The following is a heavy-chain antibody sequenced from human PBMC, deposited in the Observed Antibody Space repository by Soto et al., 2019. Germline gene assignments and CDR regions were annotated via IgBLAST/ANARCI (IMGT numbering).Heavy chain of an antibody. CDR1: GFTFSSYW. Sequence: PGGSLRLSCAASGFTFSSYWMHWVRQAPGTGLVWVSRINSDGSSTSYADSVKGRFTISRDNAKNTLYLQMNSLRAEDTAVYYCARDGTYYYDSSASNPHYYYYGMDVWGQGTTVTVSS. D-gene: IGHD3-22*01. J-gene: IGHJ6*02. CDR2: INSDGSST. V-gene: IGHV3-74*01. CDR3: ARDGTYYYDSSASNPHYYYYGMDV.